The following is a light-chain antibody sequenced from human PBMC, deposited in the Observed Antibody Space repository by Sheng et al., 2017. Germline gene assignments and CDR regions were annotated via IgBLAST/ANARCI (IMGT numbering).Light chain of an antibody. J-gene: IGKJ1*01. CDR3: QLYGRHGRT. CDR1: QSVSSSY. Sequence: EIVLTQSPATLSVSPGERATLSCRASQSVSSSYLAWYQQKPGQAPRLLIYGASIRAAGIPDRFSASGSGSDFTLTISRLEPEDFAMYHCQLYGRHGRTFGQGTKVEVK. CDR2: GAS. V-gene: IGKV3-20*01.